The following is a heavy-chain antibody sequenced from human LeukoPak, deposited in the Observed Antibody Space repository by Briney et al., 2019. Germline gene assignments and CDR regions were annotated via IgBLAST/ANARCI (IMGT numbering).Heavy chain of an antibody. Sequence: ASVKVSCKASGYTFAGYYMHWVRQAPGQGLEWMGWINPNSGGTNYAQKFQGRVTMTRDTSISTAYMELSRLRSDDTAVYYCARDNIAVAAAGYNWFDPWGQGTLVTVSS. CDR1: GYTFAGYY. V-gene: IGHV1-2*02. D-gene: IGHD6-19*01. J-gene: IGHJ5*02. CDR3: ARDNIAVAAAGYNWFDP. CDR2: INPNSGGT.